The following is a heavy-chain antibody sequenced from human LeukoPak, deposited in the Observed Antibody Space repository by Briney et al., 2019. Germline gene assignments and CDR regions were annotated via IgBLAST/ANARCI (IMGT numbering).Heavy chain of an antibody. CDR3: AKDRNSEGGAAKNY. Sequence: PGGSLRLSCAASGFTFSNYAMSWVRQAPGKGLEWVSTISGSGGSTYYADSVNGRVSISRDNSKNTLYLQMNSLRAEDTAVYYCAKDRNSEGGAAKNYWGQGTLVTVSS. CDR2: ISGSGGST. V-gene: IGHV3-23*01. CDR1: GFTFSNYA. J-gene: IGHJ4*02. D-gene: IGHD1-26*01.